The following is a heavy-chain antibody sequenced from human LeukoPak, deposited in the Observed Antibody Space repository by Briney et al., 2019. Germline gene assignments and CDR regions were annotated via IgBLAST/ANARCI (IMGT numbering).Heavy chain of an antibody. Sequence: ASVKVSCKASGYTFTVYYMHWVRQAPGQGLEWMGWINPNSGGTNYAQKFQGRVTMTRDTSISTAYMELSRLRSDDTAVYYCARITYYDFWSGYESYYMDVWGKGTTVTVSS. D-gene: IGHD3-3*01. CDR3: ARITYYDFWSGYESYYMDV. V-gene: IGHV1-2*02. CDR2: INPNSGGT. CDR1: GYTFTVYY. J-gene: IGHJ6*03.